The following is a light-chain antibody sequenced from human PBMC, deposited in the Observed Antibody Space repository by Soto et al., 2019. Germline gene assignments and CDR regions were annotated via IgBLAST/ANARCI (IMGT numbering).Light chain of an antibody. CDR2: AAS. Sequence: EIQVTQSPSTLSASVGDRVTITWRARQSCGGLVAWDQQTPGTAPKPLIFAASTLENGVPPRFSPTGSATAFTLTITSLQADDFATYHCQQYKSFPWTFGQGGKVDI. J-gene: IGKJ1*01. V-gene: IGKV1-5*01. CDR3: QQYKSFPWT. CDR1: QSCGGL.